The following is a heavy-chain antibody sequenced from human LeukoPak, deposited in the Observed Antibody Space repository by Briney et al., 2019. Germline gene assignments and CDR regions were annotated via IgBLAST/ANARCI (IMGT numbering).Heavy chain of an antibody. CDR3: AKTYYYDVGNY. D-gene: IGHD3-22*01. CDR2: IKHDGGEK. J-gene: IGHJ4*02. CDR1: GYTFTSYG. Sequence: SCKASGYTFTSYGISWVRQAPGQGLEWVANIKHDGGEKYYVDSVKGRFTVSRDNAKNSLYLQMNALRAEDTAVYYCAKTYYYDVGNYWGQGTLVTVSS. V-gene: IGHV3-7*02.